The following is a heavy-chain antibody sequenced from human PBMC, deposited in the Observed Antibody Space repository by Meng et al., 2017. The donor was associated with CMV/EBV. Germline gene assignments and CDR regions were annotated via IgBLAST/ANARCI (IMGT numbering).Heavy chain of an antibody. Sequence: GGSLRLSCAASGFTFDDYGMSWVRQAPGKGLEWVSGINWNGGSTGYADSVKGRSTISRNNAKNSLYLQMNSLRAEDTALYYCARGVGNIVVVPAATYGMDVWGQGTTVTVSS. CDR1: GFTFDDYG. V-gene: IGHV3-20*04. CDR3: ARGVGNIVVVPAATYGMDV. D-gene: IGHD2-2*01. J-gene: IGHJ6*02. CDR2: INWNGGST.